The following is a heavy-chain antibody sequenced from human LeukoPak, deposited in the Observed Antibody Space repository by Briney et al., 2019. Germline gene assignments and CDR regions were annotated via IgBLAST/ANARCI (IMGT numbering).Heavy chain of an antibody. Sequence: GGSLRFSWQASELPFVDYAWPWFRKPQGKALDGVPGISWNSGSIGYADSVKGRFTISRDNAKNSLYLQMNSLRAEDTALYYCAKDRRELLYYLDYWGQGTLVTVSS. CDR1: ELPFVDYA. D-gene: IGHD1-26*01. J-gene: IGHJ4*02. CDR3: AKDRRELLYYLDY. V-gene: IGHV3-9*01. CDR2: ISWNSGSI.